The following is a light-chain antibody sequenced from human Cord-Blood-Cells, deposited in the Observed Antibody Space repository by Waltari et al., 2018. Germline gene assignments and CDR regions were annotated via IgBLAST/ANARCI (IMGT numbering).Light chain of an antibody. J-gene: IGKJ2*01. V-gene: IGKV1-33*01. CDR1: QDISNY. CDR2: DAS. CDR3: LQYDNLPYT. Sequence: DIQMTQSPSSLSASVGDRVTITCQASQDISNYLNWYQQKPGKAPKLLIYDASNLETEVPSMFSGSGSVTDFTFTISSLQPEDIATYYCLQYDNLPYTFGQGTKLEIK.